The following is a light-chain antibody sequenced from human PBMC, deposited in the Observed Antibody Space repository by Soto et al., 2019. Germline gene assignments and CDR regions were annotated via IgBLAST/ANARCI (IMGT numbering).Light chain of an antibody. Sequence: DIQMTQSPSSLSASVGDRVTITCQASRAISIYLNWYQQKPGKAPNLLIYDASNLQIGVPSRFSGSGSGTDFSLTISSLQPEDFETYYCQQYDNLPVTFGQGTRLEIK. CDR2: DAS. CDR1: RAISIY. CDR3: QQYDNLPVT. V-gene: IGKV1-33*01. J-gene: IGKJ5*01.